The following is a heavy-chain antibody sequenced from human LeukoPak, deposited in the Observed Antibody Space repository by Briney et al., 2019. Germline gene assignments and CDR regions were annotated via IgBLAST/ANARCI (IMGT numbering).Heavy chain of an antibody. J-gene: IGHJ4*02. CDR3: ASPGYSSGWHNFDY. CDR2: IRYDGSNK. CDR1: GFTFSTYG. V-gene: IGHV3-30*02. D-gene: IGHD6-19*01. Sequence: GGSLRLSCAASGFTFSTYGVHWVRQAPGKGLEWVAFIRYDGSNKYHADSVKGRFTISRDNSKNTLYLQMNSLRAEDTAVYYCASPGYSSGWHNFDYWGQGTLVTVSS.